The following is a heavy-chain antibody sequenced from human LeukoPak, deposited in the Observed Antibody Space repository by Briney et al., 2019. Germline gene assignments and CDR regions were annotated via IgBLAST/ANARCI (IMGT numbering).Heavy chain of an antibody. CDR1: GGSFSGYY. D-gene: IGHD3-9*01. CDR2: INHSGST. J-gene: IGHJ5*02. Sequence: SETLSLTCAVYGGSFSGYYWSWIRQPPGKGLEWIGEINHSGSTNYNPSLKSRVTISVDTSKNQFSLRLSSVTAADTAVYYCARDMTDWWFDPWGQGTLVTVSS. CDR3: ARDMTDWWFDP. V-gene: IGHV4-34*09.